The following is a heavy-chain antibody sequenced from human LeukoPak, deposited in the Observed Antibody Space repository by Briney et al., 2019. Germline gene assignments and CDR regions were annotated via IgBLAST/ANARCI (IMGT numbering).Heavy chain of an antibody. V-gene: IGHV1-18*01. CDR3: ARGRGNLGRGYYYGMDV. CDR2: IGAYNGDT. CDR1: GYTLTTYG. Sequence: ASVKVSCKASGYTLTTYGISWVRQAPGQGLEWMGWIGAYNGDTNYAQKPQGRVTMTTDTSTSTAYMELRSLRSDDTAVYYCARGRGNLGRGYYYGMDVWGQGTTVTVSS. D-gene: IGHD3-16*01. J-gene: IGHJ6*02.